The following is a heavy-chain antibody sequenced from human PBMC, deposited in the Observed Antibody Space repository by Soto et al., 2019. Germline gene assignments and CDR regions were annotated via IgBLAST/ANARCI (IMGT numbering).Heavy chain of an antibody. CDR2: INHSGST. J-gene: IGHJ6*02. CDR1: GGSFSGYY. V-gene: IGHV4-34*01. D-gene: IGHD3-10*01. CDR3: ARVVMVRGVSYYYYYGMDV. Sequence: QVQLQQWGAGLLKPSETLSLTCAVYGGSFSGYYWSWIRQPPGKGLEWIGEINHSGSTNYNPSLRSRVTISVDTSNNQSSLKLGCVTAADTAVYYCARVVMVRGVSYYYYYGMDVWGQGSTVTVSS.